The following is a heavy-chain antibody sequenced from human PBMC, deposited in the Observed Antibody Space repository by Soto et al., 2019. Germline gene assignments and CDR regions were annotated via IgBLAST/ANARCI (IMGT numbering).Heavy chain of an antibody. CDR2: IIPIFHTA. CDR3: VHRRDGYNSAFFDY. D-gene: IGHD5-12*01. J-gene: IGHJ4*02. V-gene: IGHV1-69*01. CDR1: GGTFSTYA. Sequence: QVQLVQSGAEVKKPGSSVKVSCKASGGTFSTYAFSWVRQAPGQGLEWMGGIIPIFHTATYAQKFQGRVTITADEYTSTAYMALSSLRSEDTAVYYCVHRRDGYNSAFFDYWGQGTLVPVSS.